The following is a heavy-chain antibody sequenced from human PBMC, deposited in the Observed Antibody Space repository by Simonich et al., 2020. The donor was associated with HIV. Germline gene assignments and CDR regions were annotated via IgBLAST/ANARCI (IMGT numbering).Heavy chain of an antibody. D-gene: IGHD2-15*01. V-gene: IGHV3-48*03. CDR1: GFTFSSYE. J-gene: IGHJ4*02. CDR2: ISSSGSPI. Sequence: CAASGFTFSSYEMNWVRQAPGKGLEWVSYISSSGSPIYYADSVKGRFTISRDNAKNSLYLQMNILRAEDTAVYYWATLGYCSGGSCSYFDYWGQGTLVIVSS. CDR3: ATLGYCSGGSCSYFDY.